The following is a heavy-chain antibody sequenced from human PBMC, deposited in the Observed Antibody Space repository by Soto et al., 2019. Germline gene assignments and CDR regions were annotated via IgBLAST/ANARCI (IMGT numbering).Heavy chain of an antibody. Sequence: SETLSLTYGGAVGFVSSSPCYWARFSKPPGKELEWIGSMYYSGNTYYNPSLKSRVTISVDTSNNQFSLQLTSVTAADTAVYHCVTTWVGAKQDQSNAYPYFAYRGKGALVTVSS. V-gene: IGHV4-39*01. CDR1: VGFVSSSPCY. CDR3: VTTWVGAKQDQSNAYPYFAY. CDR2: MYYSGNT. D-gene: IGHD3-3*01. J-gene: IGHJ4*02.